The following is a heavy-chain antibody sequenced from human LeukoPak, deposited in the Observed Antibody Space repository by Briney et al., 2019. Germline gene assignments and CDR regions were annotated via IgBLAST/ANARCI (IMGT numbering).Heavy chain of an antibody. J-gene: IGHJ4*02. V-gene: IGHV1-8*01. CDR2: MNASSGDT. Sequence: GASVKVSCKASGYTFTSYDINWVRQATGQGLEWMGWMNASSGDTGYAQNFQGRVTMTRNTSISTAYMELSSLRSEDTAIYYCARGGTYLPFGYWGQGTLVTVSS. D-gene: IGHD3-10*01. CDR1: GYTFTSYD. CDR3: ARGGTYLPFGY.